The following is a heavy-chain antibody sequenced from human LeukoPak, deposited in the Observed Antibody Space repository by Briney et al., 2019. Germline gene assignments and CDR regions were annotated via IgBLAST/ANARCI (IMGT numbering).Heavy chain of an antibody. D-gene: IGHD3-10*01. V-gene: IGHV4-39*07. CDR1: GGSISSSSYY. Sequence: SETLSLTCTVSGGSISSSSYYWGWIRQPPGKGLEWIGSIYYSGSTYYNPSLKSRVTISVDTSKNQFSLKLSSVTAADTAVYYCARISPTHYYGSGSYYPGLAPFDYWGQGTLVTVSS. CDR3: ARISPTHYYGSGSYYPGLAPFDY. CDR2: IYYSGST. J-gene: IGHJ4*02.